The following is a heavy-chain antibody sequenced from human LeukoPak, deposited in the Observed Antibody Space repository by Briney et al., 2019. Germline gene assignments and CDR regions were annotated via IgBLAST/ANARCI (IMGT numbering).Heavy chain of an antibody. CDR3: ARALGDSGSYLFDY. J-gene: IGHJ4*02. V-gene: IGHV3-53*01. CDR1: GFTVSSNY. Sequence: GGSLRLSCAASGFTVSSNYMSWVRQAPGKGLEWVSVIYSGGSTYYADSVKGRFTISRDNSKNTLCLQMNSLRAEDTAVYYCARALGDSGSYLFDYWGQGTLVTVSS. D-gene: IGHD1-26*01. CDR2: IYSGGST.